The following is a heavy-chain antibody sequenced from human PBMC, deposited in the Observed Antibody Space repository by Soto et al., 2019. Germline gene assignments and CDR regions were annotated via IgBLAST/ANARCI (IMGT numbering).Heavy chain of an antibody. Sequence: SASLSLTCSFYGGSFSDYYLTWIRQPPGKGLEWIGEINRRENTNYTPSINSPVAISGDTSQNQRTLKLTSVTAAYWAVYLCGNRPAGYADGCYNAWGQGTLVTVSS. D-gene: IGHD6-19*01. V-gene: IGHV4-34*01. CDR1: GGSFSDYY. J-gene: IGHJ5*02. CDR3: GNRPAGYADGCYNA. CDR2: INRRENT.